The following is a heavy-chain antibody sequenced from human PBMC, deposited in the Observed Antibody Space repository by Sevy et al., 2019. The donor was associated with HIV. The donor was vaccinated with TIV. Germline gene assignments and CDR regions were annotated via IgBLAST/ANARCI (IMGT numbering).Heavy chain of an antibody. J-gene: IGHJ3*02. Sequence: GGSLRLSCAASGFTFDDYAMHWVRQAPGKGLEWVSGISCNSGSIGYADSVKGRFTISRDNAKNSLYLQMNSLRAEDTALYYCAKDRTMGSSWANDAFDIWGQRTMVTVSS. CDR3: AKDRTMGSSWANDAFDI. V-gene: IGHV3-9*01. CDR1: GFTFDDYA. D-gene: IGHD6-13*01. CDR2: ISCNSGSI.